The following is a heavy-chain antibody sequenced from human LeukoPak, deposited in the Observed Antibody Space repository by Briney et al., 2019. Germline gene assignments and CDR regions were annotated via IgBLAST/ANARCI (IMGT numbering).Heavy chain of an antibody. CDR2: MNPNGGNS. CDR3: AREGLDY. Sequence: ASVTVSCKASGYTFTNYDINWVRQATGHGLEWMGYMNPNGGNSVYAQKFQGRVTLTTDASISTAYMELSGLTSEDTALYYSAREGLDYWGQGTLVTVSS. CDR1: GYTFTNYD. J-gene: IGHJ4*02. V-gene: IGHV1-8*03.